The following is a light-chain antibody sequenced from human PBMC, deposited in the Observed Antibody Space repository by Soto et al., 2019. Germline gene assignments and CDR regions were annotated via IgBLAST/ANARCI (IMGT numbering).Light chain of an antibody. Sequence: DMEMTQSPSSLSASVGDRVTITCRASQSISNYQHKPGKVPELLIYAASSLQSGVPTRFSGSGSGTDFTLTINSLQPEDFATYYCQQSYGTPLTFGGGTKIEIK. V-gene: IGKV1-39*01. CDR1: QSISNY. CDR2: AAS. CDR3: QQSYGTPLT. J-gene: IGKJ4*01.